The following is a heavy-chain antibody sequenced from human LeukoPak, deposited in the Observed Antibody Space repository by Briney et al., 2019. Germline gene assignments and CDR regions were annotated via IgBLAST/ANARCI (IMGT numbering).Heavy chain of an antibody. CDR1: GYSISSGYY. D-gene: IGHD3-10*01. V-gene: IGHV4-38-2*02. Sequence: SEALSLTCNVSGYSISSGYYWGWIRQPPGKGLEWIGSIYHSGSTYYNPSLKSRVTISVDTSKNQLSLKLSSVTAADTAMYYCAREGTYYYDLGSHYSGYNWFDPWGQGTLVAVSS. J-gene: IGHJ5*02. CDR2: IYHSGST. CDR3: AREGTYYYDLGSHYSGYNWFDP.